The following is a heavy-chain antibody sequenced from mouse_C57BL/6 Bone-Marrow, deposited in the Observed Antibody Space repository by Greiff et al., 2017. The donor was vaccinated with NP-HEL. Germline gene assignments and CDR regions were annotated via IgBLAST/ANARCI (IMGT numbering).Heavy chain of an antibody. CDR1: GYTFTSYW. CDR3: ARYPPYYYGSPYYAMDY. V-gene: IGHV1-53*01. J-gene: IGHJ4*01. D-gene: IGHD1-1*01. CDR2: INPSNGGT. Sequence: VQLQQPGTELVKPGASVKLSCKASGYTFTSYWMHWVKQRPGQGLEWIGNINPSNGGTNYNEKFKSKATLTVDKSSSTAYMQLSSLTSEDSAVYYCARYPPYYYGSPYYAMDYWGQGTSVTVSS.